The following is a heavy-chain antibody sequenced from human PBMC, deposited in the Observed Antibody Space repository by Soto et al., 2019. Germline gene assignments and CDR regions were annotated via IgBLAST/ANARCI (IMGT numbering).Heavy chain of an antibody. Sequence: QLHLHESGPGLVKPSETLSLTCAVSGGSISSSRFYWGWIRQPPGKGPEWIASINYSGRTYYSPSLQSRVTTSGDPSENHVSLNPDSVTAADTAVYYCARGGYNAGYSPDVFSVWGQGTLVTVSS. V-gene: IGHV4-39*02. CDR3: ARGGYNAGYSPDVFSV. CDR1: GGSISSSRFY. CDR2: INYSGRT. J-gene: IGHJ3*01. D-gene: IGHD5-12*01.